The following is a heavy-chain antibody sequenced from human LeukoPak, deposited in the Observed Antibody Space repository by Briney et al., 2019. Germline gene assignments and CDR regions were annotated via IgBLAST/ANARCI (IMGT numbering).Heavy chain of an antibody. CDR1: GFTFSKFG. V-gene: IGHV3-23*01. CDR3: AKVYTTGYYTGVEP. CDR2: ISGSGADT. Sequence: GGSLRLSCAASGFTFSKFGMSWVRQTPGTGLEWVSTISGSGADTYYAGSVKGRFTISRDNSKNTLYLQMKSLRADDSALYYCAKVYTTGYYTGVEPWGQGTLVTVSS. J-gene: IGHJ5*02. D-gene: IGHD6-19*01.